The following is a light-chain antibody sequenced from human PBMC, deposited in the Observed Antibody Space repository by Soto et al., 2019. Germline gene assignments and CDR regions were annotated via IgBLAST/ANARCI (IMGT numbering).Light chain of an antibody. Sequence: DIVMPQSPLSLPVTPGEPASISCRSSQSLLHSNGYNYLDWYLQKPGQSPQLLIYLGSNRASGVPDRFSGRGSGTDFTLKISRVEAEDVGVYYCMQALQTPPTFGQGTKLEIK. CDR3: MQALQTPPT. CDR1: QSLLHSNGYNY. V-gene: IGKV2-28*01. CDR2: LGS. J-gene: IGKJ2*01.